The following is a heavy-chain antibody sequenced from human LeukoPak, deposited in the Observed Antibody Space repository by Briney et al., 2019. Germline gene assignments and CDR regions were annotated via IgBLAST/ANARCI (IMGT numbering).Heavy chain of an antibody. V-gene: IGHV3-48*03. J-gene: IGHJ3*02. CDR2: ISSSGLTI. CDR1: TFTFSNYE. CDR3: ARIQGRYDDAFDI. D-gene: IGHD5-12*01. Sequence: PGGSLRLSCAASTFTFSNYEMNWVRQAPGKGLEWVSYISSSGLTIYYADSVKGRFTISRDNAKKSLYLQMNSLRAEDTAVYYCARIQGRYDDAFDIWGQGTMVTVSS.